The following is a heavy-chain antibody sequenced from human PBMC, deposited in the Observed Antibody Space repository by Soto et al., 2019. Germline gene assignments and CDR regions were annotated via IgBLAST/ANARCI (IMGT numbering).Heavy chain of an antibody. CDR2: ISGSGGST. D-gene: IGHD6-6*01. CDR1: GLTFSSYA. V-gene: IGHV3-23*01. Sequence: PGGSLRLSCATSGLTFSSYAMSWVRQAPGKGLEWVSAISGSGGSTYYADSVKGRFTISRDNSKNTLYLQMNSLRAEDTAVYYCAKDDVYSSFSYFDYWGQGTLVTVSS. J-gene: IGHJ4*02. CDR3: AKDDVYSSFSYFDY.